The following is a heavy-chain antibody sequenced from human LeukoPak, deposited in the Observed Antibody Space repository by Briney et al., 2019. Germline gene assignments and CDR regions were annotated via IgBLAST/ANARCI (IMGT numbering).Heavy chain of an antibody. J-gene: IGHJ4*02. D-gene: IGHD5-12*01. V-gene: IGHV4-39*01. Sequence: KPSTTLSLTCAVSGGSVNSVTYYWAWVRQPPGKGLEWIGSIYQGESTYSNPSLESRVSMSVDTSKNQFSLKLSSVTAADTAVYYCARLAQGGSKTYYFDYWGQGTLVTVSS. CDR2: IYQGEST. CDR3: ARLAQGGSKTYYFDY. CDR1: GGSVNSVTYY.